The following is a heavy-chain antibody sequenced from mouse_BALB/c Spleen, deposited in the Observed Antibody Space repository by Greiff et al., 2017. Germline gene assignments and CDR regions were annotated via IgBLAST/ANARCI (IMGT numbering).Heavy chain of an antibody. V-gene: IGHV14-4*02. CDR2: IDPENGDT. CDR1: GFNIKDYY. CDR3: NVPTTAGAMDY. D-gene: IGHD1-2*01. Sequence: VHVKQSGAELVRSGASVKLSCTASGFNIKDYYMHWVKQRPEQGLEWIGWIDPENGDTEYAPKFQGKATMTADTSSNTAYLQLSSLTSEDTAVYYCNVPTTAGAMDYWGQGTSVTVSS. J-gene: IGHJ4*01.